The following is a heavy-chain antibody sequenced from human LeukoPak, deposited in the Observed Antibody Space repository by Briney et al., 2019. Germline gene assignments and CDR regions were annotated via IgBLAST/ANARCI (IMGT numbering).Heavy chain of an antibody. CDR1: GFTFSSYG. CDR3: AKKGAVIEGYYFDC. V-gene: IGHV3-23*01. D-gene: IGHD2-21*01. J-gene: IGHJ4*02. Sequence: GGTLRLSCAASGFTFSSYGMSWVRQAPGKGLEWVSAISGSGGSTYYADSVKGRFTTSRDNSKNTLYLQMNSLRAEDTAVYYCAKKGAVIEGYYFDCWGQGTLVTVSS. CDR2: ISGSGGST.